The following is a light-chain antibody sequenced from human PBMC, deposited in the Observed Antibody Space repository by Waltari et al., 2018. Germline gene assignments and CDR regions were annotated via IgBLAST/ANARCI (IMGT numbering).Light chain of an antibody. CDR1: ESVTGRY. CDR3: RQYGSAHWT. Sequence: ETVLRQSPGTLSLSPGESATLSCRASESVTGRYLAWYQQKPGQAPRLLIYGASSRATGIPERFSGSGSGTDFALTISRMEPEDFAVYYCRQYGSAHWTFGQGTKVEIK. J-gene: IGKJ1*01. V-gene: IGKV3-20*01. CDR2: GAS.